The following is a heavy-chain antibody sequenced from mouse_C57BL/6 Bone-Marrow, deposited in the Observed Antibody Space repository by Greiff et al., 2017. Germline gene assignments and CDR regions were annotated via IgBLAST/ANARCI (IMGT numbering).Heavy chain of an antibody. J-gene: IGHJ4*01. CDR2: IYWDDDK. Sequence: QVTLKVCGPGILQSSQTLSLTCSFSGFSLSTSGMGVSWIRQPSGKGLEWLAHIYWDDDKRYNPSLKSRLTISKDTSRNQVFLKITSVDTADTATYYCARRGPYYGSSSYAMDYWGQGTSVTVSS. CDR1: GFSLSTSGMG. CDR3: ARRGPYYGSSSYAMDY. V-gene: IGHV8-12*01. D-gene: IGHD1-1*01.